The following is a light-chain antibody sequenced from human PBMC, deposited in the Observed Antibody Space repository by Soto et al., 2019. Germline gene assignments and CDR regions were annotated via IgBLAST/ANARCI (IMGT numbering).Light chain of an antibody. CDR3: TSYTSSITYV. Sequence: QSVLTQPASVSGSPGQSITISFTGTSSDVGGYNYVSWYQQHPGKAPKLMIYEVSNRPSGVSNRFSGSKSGNTASLTISGLQAEDEADYYCTSYTSSITYVFGTGTKATVL. CDR2: EVS. J-gene: IGLJ1*01. CDR1: SSDVGGYNY. V-gene: IGLV2-14*01.